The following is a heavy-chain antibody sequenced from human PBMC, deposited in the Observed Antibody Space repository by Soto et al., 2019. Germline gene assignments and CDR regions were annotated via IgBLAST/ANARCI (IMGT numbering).Heavy chain of an antibody. D-gene: IGHD3-22*01. CDR3: ARPTLEDYYDSSGYHSGFDY. CDR2: IYYSGST. Sequence: SETLSLTCTVSGGSISSSSYYWGWIRQPPGKGLEWIGSIYYSGSTYYNPSLKSRVTISVDTSKNQFSLKLSSVTAADTAVYYCARPTLEDYYDSSGYHSGFDYWGQGTLVTLSS. J-gene: IGHJ4*02. CDR1: GGSISSSSYY. V-gene: IGHV4-39*01.